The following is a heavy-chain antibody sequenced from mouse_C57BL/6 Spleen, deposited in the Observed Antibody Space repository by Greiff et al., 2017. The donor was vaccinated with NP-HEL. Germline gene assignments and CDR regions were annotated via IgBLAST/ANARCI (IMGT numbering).Heavy chain of an antibody. CDR1: GYTFTDYY. CDR3: ARDYYGSEAWFAY. D-gene: IGHD1-1*01. CDR2: INPYNGGT. Sequence: EVQLQQSGPVLVKPGASVKMSCKASGYTFTDYYMNWVKQSHGKSLEWIGVINPYNGGTSYNQKFKGKATLTVDKSSSTAYMELNSLTSEDSAVYYWARDYYGSEAWFAYWGQGTLVTVSA. V-gene: IGHV1-19*01. J-gene: IGHJ3*01.